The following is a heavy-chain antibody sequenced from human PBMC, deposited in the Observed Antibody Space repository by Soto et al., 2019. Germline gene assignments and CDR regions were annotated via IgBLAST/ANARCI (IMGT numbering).Heavy chain of an antibody. D-gene: IGHD5-18*01. J-gene: IGHJ4*02. CDR2: ISWNSGSI. CDR3: AKAVGSYGNFDY. V-gene: IGHV3-9*01. Sequence: EVQLVESGGGLVQPGRSLRLSCAASGFTFDDYAMHWVRQAPGKGLEWVSRISWNSGSIGYADSVKGRFTISRDNAKNSLYLHMNSLRAEDTALYYCAKAVGSYGNFDYWGQGTLVTVSS. CDR1: GFTFDDYA.